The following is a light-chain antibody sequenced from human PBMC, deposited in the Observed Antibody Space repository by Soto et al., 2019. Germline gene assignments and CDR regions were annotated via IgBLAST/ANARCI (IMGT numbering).Light chain of an antibody. Sequence: IQLTQTPSTLSASVGDEVTITCRASQPISRGLAWYQQKPGRAPNLLIYDASTLASGGASRFSGSGSETEFTLTISRLQPDDFAHYYCHSRAFGQGTRLEIK. CDR1: QPISRG. V-gene: IGKV1-5*01. CDR2: DAS. CDR3: HSRA. J-gene: IGKJ5*01.